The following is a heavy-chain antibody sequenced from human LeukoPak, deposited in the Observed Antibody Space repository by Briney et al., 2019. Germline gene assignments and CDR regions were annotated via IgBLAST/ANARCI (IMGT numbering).Heavy chain of an antibody. V-gene: IGHV4-59*01. Sequence: TSETLSLTCAVYGGSFSGYYWSWIRQPPGKGLEWIGYIYHSGSTNYNPSLQSRVTISVDTSKNQFSLNLNSVTAADTAVYYCARGGAARLHFQNWGQGTLVTVSS. D-gene: IGHD6-6*01. CDR3: ARGGAARLHFQN. CDR2: IYHSGST. CDR1: GGSFSGYY. J-gene: IGHJ1*01.